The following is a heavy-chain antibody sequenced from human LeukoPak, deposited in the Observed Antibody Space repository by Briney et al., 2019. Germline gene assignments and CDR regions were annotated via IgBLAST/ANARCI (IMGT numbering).Heavy chain of an antibody. CDR2: ISWNGGSI. CDR1: GFTFDDYA. J-gene: IGHJ2*01. CDR3: AKDWESGYDSWYFDL. D-gene: IGHD5-12*01. Sequence: PGRSLRLSCAASGFTFDDYAMHWVRQAPGKGLEWVSGISWNGGSIGYADSVKGRFTISRDNAKNSLYLQMNSLRAEDTALYYCAKDWESGYDSWYFDLWGRGTLVTVSS. V-gene: IGHV3-9*01.